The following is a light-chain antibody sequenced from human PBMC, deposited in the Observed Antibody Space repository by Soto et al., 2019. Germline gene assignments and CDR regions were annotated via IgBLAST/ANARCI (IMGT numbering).Light chain of an antibody. CDR3: QQFGSYPLT. CDR2: GAS. CDR1: QSVRSN. Sequence: EIVITQSPATLSVSPGERATLSCRASQSVRSNLAWYQQKPGQAPRLLISGASTKATGIPARFGGSGSGTEFTLIISRLEPEDFAVYHCQQFGSYPLTFGGGTRLEIK. J-gene: IGKJ5*01. V-gene: IGKV3-15*01.